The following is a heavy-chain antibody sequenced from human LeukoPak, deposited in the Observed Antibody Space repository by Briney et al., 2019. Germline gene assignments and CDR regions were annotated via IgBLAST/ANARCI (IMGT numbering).Heavy chain of an antibody. CDR2: ISWNSGSI. V-gene: IGHV3-9*03. CDR1: GFTFDDYA. D-gene: IGHD3-3*01. Sequence: GRSLRLSCAASGFTFDDYAMHWVRQAPGKGLEGVSGISWNSGSIGYADSVKGRFTIYRDNAKNSLYLQMNSLRAEDMALYYCAKGHDFWSGYLDYWGQGTLVTVSS. J-gene: IGHJ4*02. CDR3: AKGHDFWSGYLDY.